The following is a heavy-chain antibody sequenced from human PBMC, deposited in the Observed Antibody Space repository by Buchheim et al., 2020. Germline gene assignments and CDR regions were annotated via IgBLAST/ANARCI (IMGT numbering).Heavy chain of an antibody. Sequence: EVQLVESGGGLVQPGESLRLSCVASGFTFSNSWMHWVRQAPGKGLVWVSHINSDESRRTYADSVKGRFTISRDNAKNTVFLRMNSLRAEDTAVYYCARDWSYAMDVWGQGTT. CDR1: GFTFSNSW. J-gene: IGHJ6*02. CDR2: INSDESRR. V-gene: IGHV3-74*01. CDR3: ARDWSYAMDV.